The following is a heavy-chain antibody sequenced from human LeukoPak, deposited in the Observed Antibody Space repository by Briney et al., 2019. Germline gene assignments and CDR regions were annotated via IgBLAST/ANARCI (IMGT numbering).Heavy chain of an antibody. Sequence: PSETLSLTCTVSGGSISNYYWSWVRQPAGKGLEWIGRIYTSGTADYNPSLKSRVTMSVDTSKNQFSLRLSTVTAADTAVYYCEREYQVTYYYYYYMDVWGKGTTVTVSS. CDR3: EREYQVTYYYYYYMDV. CDR2: IYTSGTA. CDR1: GGSISNYY. V-gene: IGHV4-4*07. J-gene: IGHJ6*03. D-gene: IGHD2-2*01.